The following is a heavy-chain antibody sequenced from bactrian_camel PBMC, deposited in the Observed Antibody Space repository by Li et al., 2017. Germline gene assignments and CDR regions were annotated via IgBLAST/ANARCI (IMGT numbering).Heavy chain of an antibody. CDR3: AADDRPANCRLRAYGY. J-gene: IGHJ6*01. V-gene: IGHV3S55*01. CDR1: GWTLDDRD. D-gene: IGHD7*01. CDR2: ISSGDRT. Sequence: HVQLVESGGGSVQAGGSLKLSCAASGWTLDDRDMGWYRQATGNECELVSTISSGDRTSYRDSVRGRFTISRDNAKNTLYLQMNSLKPEDSAMYSCAADDRPANCRLRAYGYRGEGTQVTVS.